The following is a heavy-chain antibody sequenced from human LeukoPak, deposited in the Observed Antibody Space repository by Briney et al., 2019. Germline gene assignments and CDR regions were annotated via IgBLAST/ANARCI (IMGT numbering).Heavy chain of an antibody. CDR1: GFTFSSDA. D-gene: IGHD5-12*01. CDR2: ISGGGGST. CDR3: AKDLNSGYDWGGYFDY. V-gene: IGHV3-23*01. Sequence: GGSLRLSCAASGFTFSSDAMSWVRQVPGKGLEWVSAISGGGGSTYYADSVKGRFTISRDNSKNTLYLQMNSLRAEDTAVYYCAKDLNSGYDWGGYFDYWGQGTLVTVSS. J-gene: IGHJ4*02.